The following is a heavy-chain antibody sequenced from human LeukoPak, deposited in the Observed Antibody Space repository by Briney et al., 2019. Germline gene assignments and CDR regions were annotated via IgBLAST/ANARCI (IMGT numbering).Heavy chain of an antibody. D-gene: IGHD3-10*01. Sequence: GGSLRLSCAASGFTFSSYNMNWVRQAPGKGLEWVSSISSSSSYIYYADSVKGRFTISRDNAKNSLYLQMNSLRVGDTAVYYCARGSADYYYMDVWGKGTTVTISS. V-gene: IGHV3-21*01. CDR3: ARGSADYYYMDV. CDR2: ISSSSSYI. CDR1: GFTFSSYN. J-gene: IGHJ6*03.